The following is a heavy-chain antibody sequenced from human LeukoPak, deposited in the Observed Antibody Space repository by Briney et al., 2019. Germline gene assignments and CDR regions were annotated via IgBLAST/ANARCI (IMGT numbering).Heavy chain of an antibody. CDR3: ARASSSWYYFDY. CDR2: ISSSGSTI. D-gene: IGHD6-13*01. Sequence: GGSLRLSCAASGFTFSSYGMHWVRQAPGKGLEWVSYISSSGSTIYYADSVKGRFTISRDNAKNSLYLQMNSLRAEDTAVYYCARASSSWYYFDYWGQGTLVTVSS. J-gene: IGHJ4*02. CDR1: GFTFSSYG. V-gene: IGHV3-48*01.